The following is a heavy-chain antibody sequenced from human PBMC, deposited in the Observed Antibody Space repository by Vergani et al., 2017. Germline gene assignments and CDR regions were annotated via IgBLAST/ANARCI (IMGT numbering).Heavy chain of an antibody. CDR1: GGTFSSNS. CDR2: IIPIFGTT. CDR3: ARSSGYYSYYFDF. V-gene: IGHV1-69*13. J-gene: IGHJ4*02. Sequence: QGQLAQSGAEVKKPGSSVKVSCKASGGTFSSNSISWVRPAPGQGLEWMGRIIPIFGTTSYAQKFQGRVTILADESTSTAYMELSSLRSEDTAVYYCARSSGYYSYYFDFWGQGTLVTVSS. D-gene: IGHD3-22*01.